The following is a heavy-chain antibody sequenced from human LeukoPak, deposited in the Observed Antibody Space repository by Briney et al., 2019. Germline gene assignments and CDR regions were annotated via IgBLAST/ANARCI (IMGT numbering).Heavy chain of an antibody. Sequence: ASVKVSCKASGYTFTSYDINWVRQATGQGLEWMGWMNPNSGNTGYAQKFQGRVTMTRNTSISTAYMELSSLISEDTAVYYCARGGYYDSSGYYYGDAFDIWGQGTMVTVSS. J-gene: IGHJ3*02. CDR2: MNPNSGNT. D-gene: IGHD3-22*01. V-gene: IGHV1-8*01. CDR1: GYTFTSYD. CDR3: ARGGYYDSSGYYYGDAFDI.